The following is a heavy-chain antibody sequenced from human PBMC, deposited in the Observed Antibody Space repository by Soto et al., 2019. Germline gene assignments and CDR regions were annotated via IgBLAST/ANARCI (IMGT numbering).Heavy chain of an antibody. J-gene: IGHJ4*02. CDR1: GFTFRSYW. CDR2: INSDGSST. Sequence: EVQLVESGGGLVQPGGSLRLSCAASGFTFRSYWIQWVRQAPGKGLVWVSWINSDGSSTRYADSVKGRFTISRDNAKNTRYLKMNSLRAEDTAVYYCATGGSSLNFDSWGQGTLVTVSS. V-gene: IGHV3-74*01. CDR3: ATGGSSLNFDS. D-gene: IGHD6-6*01.